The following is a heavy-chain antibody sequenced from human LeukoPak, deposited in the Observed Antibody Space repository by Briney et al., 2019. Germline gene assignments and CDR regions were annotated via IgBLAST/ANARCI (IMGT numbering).Heavy chain of an antibody. CDR1: GYTLTSYS. D-gene: IGHD1-14*01. J-gene: IGHJ6*03. V-gene: IGHV1-46*01. Sequence: GASVKVSCKASGYTLTSYSMHYIRQAPGQGLEWMGFFNPSGTGTFFAQKFQGRVSMTSDKSSSTVYMELRSLKSEDTAIYYCARANTENRPPYYYYYMDVWGKGTTVTVSS. CDR3: ARANTENRPPYYYYYMDV. CDR2: FNPSGTGT.